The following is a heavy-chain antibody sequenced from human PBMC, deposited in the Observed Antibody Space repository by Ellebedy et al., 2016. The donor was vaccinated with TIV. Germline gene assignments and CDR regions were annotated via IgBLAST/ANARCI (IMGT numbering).Heavy chain of an antibody. J-gene: IGHJ4*02. CDR3: ARRRGYDPADY. Sequence: SETLSLTCAVYGGSFSGYYWSWIRQPPGKGLEWIGEINHSGSTNYNPSLKSRVTISVDTSKNQFSLKLSSVTAADTAVYYCARRRGYDPADYWGQGTLVTVSS. V-gene: IGHV4-34*01. CDR1: GGSFSGYY. D-gene: IGHD5-12*01. CDR2: INHSGST.